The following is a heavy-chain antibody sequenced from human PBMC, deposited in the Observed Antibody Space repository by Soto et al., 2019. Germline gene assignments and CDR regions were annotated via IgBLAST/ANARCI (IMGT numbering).Heavy chain of an antibody. V-gene: IGHV3-30*18. D-gene: IGHD3-22*01. Sequence: GGSLRLSCAASGFTFSSYDMHWVRQAPGKGLEWVAVISYDGSNKYYADSVKGRFTISRDNSKNTLYLQMNSLRAEDTAVYYCAKDATYYYDSSGYPSLDYWGQGTLVTVSS. CDR3: AKDATYYYDSSGYPSLDY. CDR2: ISYDGSNK. CDR1: GFTFSSYD. J-gene: IGHJ4*02.